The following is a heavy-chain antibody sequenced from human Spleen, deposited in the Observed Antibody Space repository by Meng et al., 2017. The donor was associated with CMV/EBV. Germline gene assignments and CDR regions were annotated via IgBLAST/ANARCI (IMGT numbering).Heavy chain of an antibody. CDR3: ASGGGYYYDLGY. Sequence: GESLKISCAASGFSFSNYKINWVRQAPGKGLEWVAFIRYDGSNKYYADSVKSRFTISRDNSKNTLYLQMNSLRAEDTAVYYCASGGGYYYDLGYWGQGTLVTVSS. V-gene: IGHV3-30*02. CDR2: IRYDGSNK. D-gene: IGHD3-22*01. J-gene: IGHJ4*02. CDR1: GFSFSNYK.